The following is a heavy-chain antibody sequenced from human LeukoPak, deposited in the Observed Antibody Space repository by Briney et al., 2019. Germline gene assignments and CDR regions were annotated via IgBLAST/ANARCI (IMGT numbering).Heavy chain of an antibody. Sequence: GGSLRLSCAASGFTLGNYAMSWVRQAPGKGLKWVSAISGNGYNTYYADSVKGRFTISSESSRNTLYLQMHSLRAEDTAVYYCAKGVRLWFAFYFDYWGQGTLVTVSS. CDR1: GFTLGNYA. V-gene: IGHV3-23*01. CDR2: ISGNGYNT. CDR3: AKGVRLWFAFYFDY. J-gene: IGHJ4*02. D-gene: IGHD3-10*01.